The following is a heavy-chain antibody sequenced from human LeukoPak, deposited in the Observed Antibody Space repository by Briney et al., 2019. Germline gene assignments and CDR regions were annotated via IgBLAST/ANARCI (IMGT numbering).Heavy chain of an antibody. CDR3: ARDPGSGYLKGIDY. V-gene: IGHV3-30*04. Sequence: GGSLRLSCAASGFTFSSYAMHWVRQAPGKGLEWVAVISYDGSNKYYADSVKGRFTISRDNSKNTLYLQMNSLRAEDTAVYYCARDPGSGYLKGIDYWGQGTLVTVSS. CDR1: GFTFSSYA. CDR2: ISYDGSNK. D-gene: IGHD3-22*01. J-gene: IGHJ4*02.